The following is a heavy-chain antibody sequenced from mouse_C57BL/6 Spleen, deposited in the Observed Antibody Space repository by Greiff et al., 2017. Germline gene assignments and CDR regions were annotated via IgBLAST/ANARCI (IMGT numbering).Heavy chain of an antibody. D-gene: IGHD1-1*01. V-gene: IGHV1-19*01. CDR3: ARSPFYYYGSSHDYFDY. J-gene: IGHJ2*01. Sequence: EVQLQQSGPVLVKPGASVKMSCKASGYTFTDYYMNWVKQSHGKSLEWIGVINPYNGGTSYNQKFKGKATLTVDKSSSTAYMELNSLTSEDSAVYYCARSPFYYYGSSHDYFDYWGQGTTLTVSS. CDR1: GYTFTDYY. CDR2: INPYNGGT.